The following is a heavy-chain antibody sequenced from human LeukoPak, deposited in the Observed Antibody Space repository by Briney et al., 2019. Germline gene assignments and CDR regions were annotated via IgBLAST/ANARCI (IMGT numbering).Heavy chain of an antibody. CDR2: IYRSGST. Sequence: SETLSLTCGVSGYSISSGYYWGWIRQSPGKGLEWIGNIYRSGSTYYNPSLKSRVTISVDTSKNQFSLRLTSVTAADTAGYYCARRDRWFDPWGQGTLVTVSS. J-gene: IGHJ5*02. V-gene: IGHV4-38-2*01. CDR1: GYSISSGYY. CDR3: ARRDRWFDP.